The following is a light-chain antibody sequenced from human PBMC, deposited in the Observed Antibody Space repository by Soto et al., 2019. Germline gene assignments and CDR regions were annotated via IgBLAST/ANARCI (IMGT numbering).Light chain of an antibody. CDR1: SSDVGGYNY. Sequence: QSALTQPASVSGSPGQSITISCTGTSSDVGGYNYVSWYQQHPGKAPKLMIYEVSNRPSGVSNRFSGSKSGNMASLTISGLQAEDEADYYCSSYTSSSTLVFGGGTQLTVL. J-gene: IGLJ3*02. CDR3: SSYTSSSTLV. V-gene: IGLV2-14*01. CDR2: EVS.